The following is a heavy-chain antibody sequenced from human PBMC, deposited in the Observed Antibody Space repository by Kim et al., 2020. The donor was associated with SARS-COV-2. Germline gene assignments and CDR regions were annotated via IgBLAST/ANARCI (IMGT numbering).Heavy chain of an antibody. J-gene: IGHJ3*02. V-gene: IGHV3-23*01. CDR1: EFTFSSCA. D-gene: IGHD3-9*01. CDR3: AKGLVRTGPWLYAFDI. Sequence: GGSLRLSCAASEFTFSSCAMNWVRQAPGKGLEWVSVINDSGGGIYYADSVKGRFTISRDNSKKTLYLQMNSLRADDTAVYYCAKGLVRTGPWLYAFDIWGQGTMVTVSA. CDR2: INDSGGGI.